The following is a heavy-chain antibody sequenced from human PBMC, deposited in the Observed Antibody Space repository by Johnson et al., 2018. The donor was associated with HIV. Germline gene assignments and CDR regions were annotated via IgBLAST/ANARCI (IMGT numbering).Heavy chain of an antibody. Sequence: VQLVESGGVVVQPGVSLRLSCAASGFTFRSYAMHWVRQAPGKGLEWVAVISYDGNIKFYADYVKGRFSISRDNSMHKLFLDMNSLKAEDMAVYYCAGAMYADDYGDYLFLAPRLDAFDIWGPGTIVTVSS. CDR3: AGAMYADDYGDYLFLAPRLDAFDI. V-gene: IGHV3-30-3*01. CDR1: GFTFRSYA. D-gene: IGHD4-17*01. J-gene: IGHJ3*02. CDR2: ISYDGNIK.